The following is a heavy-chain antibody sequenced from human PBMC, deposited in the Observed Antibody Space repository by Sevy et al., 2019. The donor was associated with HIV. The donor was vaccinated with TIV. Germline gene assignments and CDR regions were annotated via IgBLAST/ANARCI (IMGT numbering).Heavy chain of an antibody. CDR1: GFTVGSNY. Sequence: GGSLRLSCAASGFTVGSNYMSWVRQAPGKGLEWVSIIYSGGSTYYADSVKGRFTISRDNAENSLFLHMNTLRVEDTAVYYCARDAAPYSSSWGWDYYFYGMDVWGQGTTVTVSS. CDR2: IYSGGST. CDR3: ARDAAPYSSSWGWDYYFYGMDV. J-gene: IGHJ6*02. V-gene: IGHV3-53*01. D-gene: IGHD6-13*01.